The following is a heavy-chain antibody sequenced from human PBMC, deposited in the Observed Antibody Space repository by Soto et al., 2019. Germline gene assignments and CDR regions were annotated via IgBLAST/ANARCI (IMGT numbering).Heavy chain of an antibody. J-gene: IGHJ5*02. CDR3: ARDFPPGRRYSGYDLWYWFDP. Sequence: KTSETLSLTCTVSGGSISSYYWSWIRQPPGKGLEWIGYIYYSGSTNYNPSLKSRVTISVDTSKNQFSLKLSSVTAADTAVYYCARDFPPGRRYSGYDLWYWFDPWGQGTLVTVSS. CDR1: GGSISSYY. CDR2: IYYSGST. D-gene: IGHD5-12*01. V-gene: IGHV4-59*01.